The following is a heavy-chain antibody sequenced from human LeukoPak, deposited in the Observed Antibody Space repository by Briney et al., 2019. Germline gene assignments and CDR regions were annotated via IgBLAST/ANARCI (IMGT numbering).Heavy chain of an antibody. V-gene: IGHV4-59*08. CDR3: ARLLPAGRDY. J-gene: IGHJ4*02. D-gene: IGHD2-2*01. Sequence: PSETLSLTCTVSGGSISSYYWSWIRQPPGKGLEWIGYIYYSGSTNYNPSLKNRVTISVDTSKNQFSLKLSSVTAADTAVYYCARLLPAGRDYWGQGPLVTVSS. CDR1: GGSISSYY. CDR2: IYYSGST.